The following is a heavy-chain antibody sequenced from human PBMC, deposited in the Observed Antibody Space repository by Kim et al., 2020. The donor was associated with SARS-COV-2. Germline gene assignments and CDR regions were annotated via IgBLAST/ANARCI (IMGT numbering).Heavy chain of an antibody. CDR2: IYPGDSDT. CDR1: GYSVTSYW. D-gene: IGHD3-3*01. J-gene: IGHJ4*02. V-gene: IGHV5-51*01. CDR3: ARHPMLEGGPIFGVVDY. Sequence: GESLKISCKGSGYSVTSYWIGWVRQMPGKGLEWMGIIYPGDSDTRYSPSFQGQVTISADKSISTAYLQWSSLKASDTAMYYCARHPMLEGGPIFGVVDYWGQGTLVTVSS.